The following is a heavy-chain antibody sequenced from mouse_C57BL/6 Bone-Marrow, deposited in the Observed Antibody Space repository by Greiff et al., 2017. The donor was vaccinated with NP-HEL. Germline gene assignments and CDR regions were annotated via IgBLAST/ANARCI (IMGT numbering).Heavy chain of an antibody. CDR1: GFTFSSYA. CDR2: ISDGGSYT. J-gene: IGHJ2*01. Sequence: EVKVEESGGGLVKPGGSLKLSCAASGFTFSSYAMSWVRQTPEKRLEWVATISDGGSYTYYPDNVKGRFTISRDNAKNNLYLQMSHLKSEDTAMYYCARGWLLDYWGQGTTLTVSS. D-gene: IGHD2-3*01. CDR3: ARGWLLDY. V-gene: IGHV5-4*03.